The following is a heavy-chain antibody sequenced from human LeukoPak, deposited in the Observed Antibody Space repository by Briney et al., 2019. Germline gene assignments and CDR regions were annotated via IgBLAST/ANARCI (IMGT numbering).Heavy chain of an antibody. Sequence: ASVKVSCKASGYTFTSYYMHLVRQTPGQGLEWMGIINPSGGSTSYAQKFQGRVTMTRDTSTSTVYMELSSLRSEDTAVYYCARGTHDFWSGYSPPDPWGQGTLVTVSS. J-gene: IGHJ5*02. CDR3: ARGTHDFWSGYSPPDP. V-gene: IGHV1-46*01. CDR1: GYTFTSYY. CDR2: INPSGGST. D-gene: IGHD3-3*01.